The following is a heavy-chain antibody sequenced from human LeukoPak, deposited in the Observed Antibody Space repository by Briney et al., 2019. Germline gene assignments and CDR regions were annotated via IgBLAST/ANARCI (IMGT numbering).Heavy chain of an antibody. J-gene: IGHJ4*02. D-gene: IGHD1-26*01. CDR1: GFTFSSYA. V-gene: IGHV3-30-3*01. Sequence: GRSLRLSCAASGFTFSSYAMHWVRQAPGKGLEWVAVISYDGSNKYYADSVKGRFTISRDNSKNTLYLQMNSLRAEDTAVYYCARAVGATIDPFDYWGQGTLVTVSS. CDR2: ISYDGSNK. CDR3: ARAVGATIDPFDY.